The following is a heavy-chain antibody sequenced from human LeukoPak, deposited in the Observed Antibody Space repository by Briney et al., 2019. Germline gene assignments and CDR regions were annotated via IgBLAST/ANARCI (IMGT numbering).Heavy chain of an antibody. J-gene: IGHJ6*03. D-gene: IGHD6-19*01. V-gene: IGHV5-51*01. CDR3: ARHRDGSGRGLYYYYMDV. CDR1: GYSFTSYW. Sequence: PGESLKISCKGSGYSFTSYWIGWVRQMPGKGLEWMGIIYPGDSDTRYSPSFQGQVTISADKSISTAYLQWSSLKASDTAMYYCARHRDGSGRGLYYYYMDVWGKGTTVTVSS. CDR2: IYPGDSDT.